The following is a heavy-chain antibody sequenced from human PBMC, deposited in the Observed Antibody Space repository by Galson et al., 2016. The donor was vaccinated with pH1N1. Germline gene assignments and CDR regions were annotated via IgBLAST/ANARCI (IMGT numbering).Heavy chain of an antibody. D-gene: IGHD6-13*01. CDR3: ARSAAAVGNAFDM. CDR2: ILPILGIA. Sequence: SVKVSCKASEYTLRRHYIHWVRQAPGQGLEWMGRILPILGIANYAQKFQGRVTITADKSTSTAYMEVISLRSDDTAVYYCARSAAAVGNAFDMWGQGTKVTVSS. CDR1: EYTLRRHY. J-gene: IGHJ3*02. V-gene: IGHV1-69*02.